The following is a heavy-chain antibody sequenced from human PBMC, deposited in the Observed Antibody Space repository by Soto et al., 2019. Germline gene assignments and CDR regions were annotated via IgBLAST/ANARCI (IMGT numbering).Heavy chain of an antibody. J-gene: IGHJ4*02. CDR1: GFMFRDYT. Sequence: EVQLVGSGGVVVQPGGSLRLSCVASGFMFRDYTMHWVRQPPGKGLEWVSLIGWDGSSTYYADSVKGRFTISRDNNKNSLYLQMNGLTTADTAFYYCAKGLYSSSSPIDYWGQRTLVTVSS. V-gene: IGHV3-43*01. CDR3: AKGLYSSSSPIDY. D-gene: IGHD6-6*01. CDR2: IGWDGSST.